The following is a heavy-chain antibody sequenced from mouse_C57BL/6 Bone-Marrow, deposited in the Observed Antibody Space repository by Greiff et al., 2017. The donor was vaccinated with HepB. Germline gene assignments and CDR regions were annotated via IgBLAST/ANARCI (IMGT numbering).Heavy chain of an antibody. Sequence: QVQLQQPGAELVKPGASVKVPCKASGYTFTSYWMHWVQQRPGQGLEWIGRIHPSDSDTNYNQKFKGKATLTVDKSSSTAYMQLSSLTSEDSAVYYCAIGGQLRLRFAYWGQGTLVTVSA. D-gene: IGHD3-2*02. J-gene: IGHJ3*01. CDR3: AIGGQLRLRFAY. CDR2: IHPSDSDT. V-gene: IGHV1-74*01. CDR1: GYTFTSYW.